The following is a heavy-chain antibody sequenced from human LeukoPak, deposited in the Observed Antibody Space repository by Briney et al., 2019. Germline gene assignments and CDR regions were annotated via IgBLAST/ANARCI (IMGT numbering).Heavy chain of an antibody. D-gene: IGHD6-6*01. CDR1: GYTFTDYY. CDR2: INPRSGGT. J-gene: IGHJ5*02. CDR3: ARGSISSGDWFDP. Sequence: VASVKVSCKASGYTFTDYYMHWVRQAPGQGLEWMGRINPRSGGTNYAQKFQDRVTMTRDTSISTAYMELSRLKFDDTAVFYCARGSISSGDWFDPWGQGTLVTVSS. V-gene: IGHV1-2*06.